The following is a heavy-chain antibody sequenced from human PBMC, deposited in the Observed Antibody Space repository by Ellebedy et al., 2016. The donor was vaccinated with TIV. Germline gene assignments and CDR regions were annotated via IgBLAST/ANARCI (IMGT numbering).Heavy chain of an antibody. J-gene: IGHJ6*02. CDR2: ISAYNGNT. CDR3: ARDSLGYCSGGSCYRFNYYYYYGMDV. Sequence: ASVKVSXKASGYTFTSYGISWVRQAPGQGLEWMGWISAYNGNTNYAQKLQGRVTMTTDTSTSTAYMELSSLRSEDTAVYYCARDSLGYCSGGSCYRFNYYYYYGMDVWGQGTTVTVSS. V-gene: IGHV1-18*04. D-gene: IGHD2-15*01. CDR1: GYTFTSYG.